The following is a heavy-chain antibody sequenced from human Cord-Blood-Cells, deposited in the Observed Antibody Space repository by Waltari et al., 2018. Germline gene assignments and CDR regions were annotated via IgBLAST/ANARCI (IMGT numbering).Heavy chain of an antibody. D-gene: IGHD6-13*01. CDR3: ARDRDSSSWYDY. CDR2: IYSGGST. CDR1: GFTVSSNY. V-gene: IGHV3-53*01. J-gene: IGHJ4*02. Sequence: EVQLVESGGGLIQPGGSLRLSCAACGFTVSSNYMIWVRQAPGKGLEWVSVIYSGGSTYYADSVKGRFTISRDNSKNTLYLQMNSLRAEDTAVYYCARDRDSSSWYDYWGQGTLVTVSS.